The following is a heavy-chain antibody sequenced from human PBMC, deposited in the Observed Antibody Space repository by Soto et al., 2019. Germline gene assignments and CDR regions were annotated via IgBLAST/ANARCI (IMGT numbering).Heavy chain of an antibody. D-gene: IGHD3-10*01. J-gene: IGHJ6*02. CDR2: IIPVFGTA. Sequence: QVQLVQSGAEVKMPGSSVKVSCKASGGTFKTYAFTWVRQAPGQGLEWMGGIIPVFGTATSAQRFQGSVTITAAESTNIMSLERTRLSSVDTAVSYCARIRPGVYGSATTSTRVYYGTAVWGQGTAVTVAS. CDR1: GGTFKTYA. CDR3: ARIRPGVYGSATTSTRVYYGTAV. V-gene: IGHV1-69*12.